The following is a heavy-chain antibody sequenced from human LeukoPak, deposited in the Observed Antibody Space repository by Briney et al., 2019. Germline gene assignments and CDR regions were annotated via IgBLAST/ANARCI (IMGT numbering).Heavy chain of an antibody. Sequence: GRSLRLSCAASGFTFSSYAMHWVRQAPGKGLEWVAVISYDGSNEYYADSVKGRFTISRDNSKNTLYLQMNSLRAEDTAVYYCARDIAAAGTGFDYWGQGTLVTVSS. CDR1: GFTFSSYA. V-gene: IGHV3-30*04. J-gene: IGHJ4*02. CDR3: ARDIAAAGTGFDY. CDR2: ISYDGSNE. D-gene: IGHD6-13*01.